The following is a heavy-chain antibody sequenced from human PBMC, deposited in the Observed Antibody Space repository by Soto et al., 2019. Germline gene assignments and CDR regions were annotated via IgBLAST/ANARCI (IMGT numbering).Heavy chain of an antibody. CDR3: ARVTDASSWNYAGFDY. CDR1: GFTFTSYY. CDR2: INPSAGST. Sequence: ASVKVSCKASGFTFTSYYMHWVRQAPGQGLEWMGRINPSAGSTTYTQNFQGRVTMTRDTSTSTVYMELSSLRSDDTAVYYCARVTDASSWNYAGFDYWSQGTLVTVSS. D-gene: IGHD6-13*01. V-gene: IGHV1-46*01. J-gene: IGHJ4*02.